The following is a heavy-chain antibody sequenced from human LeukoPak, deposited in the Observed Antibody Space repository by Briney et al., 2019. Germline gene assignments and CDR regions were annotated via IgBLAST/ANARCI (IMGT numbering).Heavy chain of an antibody. CDR3: ASGAPGY. V-gene: IGHV4-34*01. Sequence: PSETRPLTCAVYGGSFSDYLWTWIRQTPGKGLEWIGDITHSGSTNFNPYLKSRVTISVDTSKNQFSLKLTSVTAADTAVYYCASGAPGYWGQGTLVTDSS. CDR1: GGSFSDYL. CDR2: ITHSGST. J-gene: IGHJ4*02.